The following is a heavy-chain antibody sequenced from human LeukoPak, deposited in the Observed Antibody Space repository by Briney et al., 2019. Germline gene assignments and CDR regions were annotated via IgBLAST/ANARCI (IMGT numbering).Heavy chain of an antibody. Sequence: GGSLRLSCAASGFTFSTYSMKWVRQAPGRGLEWVSYISSSSGTIYYADTVKGRFTISRDNAKNSLYLQMNGLRDEDTAVYYCARDQSDYYGSGSYSEGSYWGQGTLVTVSS. V-gene: IGHV3-48*02. CDR2: ISSSSGTI. CDR3: ARDQSDYYGSGSYSEGSY. D-gene: IGHD3-10*01. J-gene: IGHJ4*02. CDR1: GFTFSTYS.